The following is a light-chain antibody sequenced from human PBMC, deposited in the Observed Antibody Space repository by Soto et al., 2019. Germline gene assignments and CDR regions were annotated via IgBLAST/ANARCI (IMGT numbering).Light chain of an antibody. V-gene: IGLV2-14*01. J-gene: IGLJ2*01. CDR1: SSDVGGYNY. CDR3: SSYTSSSTSV. Sequence: QSALTQPASVSGSPGQSITISCTGTSSDVGGYNYVSWYQQHPGKAPKLMIYEVSNRPSWVSNRFSGSKSGNTASLTISGLQAEDEADYYCSSYTSSSTSVFGGGTKVTVL. CDR2: EVS.